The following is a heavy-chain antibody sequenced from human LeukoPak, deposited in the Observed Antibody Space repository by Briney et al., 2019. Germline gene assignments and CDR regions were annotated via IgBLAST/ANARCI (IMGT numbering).Heavy chain of an antibody. D-gene: IGHD3/OR15-3a*01. CDR1: GFTFSRYW. V-gene: IGHV3-7*01. CDR2: IKVDGSEN. Sequence: GGSLRLSCAASGFTFSRYWMSWVRQAPGKGLELVAKIKVDGSENYYVGSVKGRLTISRDSAKNSVYLQMNSLRAEDTGVYYCAKGSWTTFPDYWGQGTLVTVSS. CDR3: AKGSWTTFPDY. J-gene: IGHJ4*02.